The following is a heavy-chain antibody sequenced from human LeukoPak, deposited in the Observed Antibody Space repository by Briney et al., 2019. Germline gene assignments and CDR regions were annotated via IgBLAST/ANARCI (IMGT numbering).Heavy chain of an antibody. D-gene: IGHD2-8*01. CDR2: ISGSGSST. Sequence: GGSLRLSCAASGFTFRSNTMSWVRQAPGRGLEWVSVISGSGSSTYYADSVKGRFTISRDNSMNTLDLQMNSLRAEDTAVYYCANEGPNFDYWGQGTLVTVSS. CDR3: ANEGPNFDY. J-gene: IGHJ4*02. CDR1: GFTFRSNT. V-gene: IGHV3-23*01.